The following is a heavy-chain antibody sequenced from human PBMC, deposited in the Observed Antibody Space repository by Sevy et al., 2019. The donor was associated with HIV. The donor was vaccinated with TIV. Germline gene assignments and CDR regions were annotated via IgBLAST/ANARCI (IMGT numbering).Heavy chain of an antibody. D-gene: IGHD6-19*01. J-gene: IGHJ4*02. CDR1: GGSISSSSYY. Sequence: SETLSLTCTVSGGSISSSSYYWGWIRQPPGKGLEWIGSIYYSGSTYYNPSLKSRVTISVDTSKNQFSLKLSSVTAADTAVYYCARHSSGWMRYYFDYWGQGTLVTVSS. CDR3: ARHSSGWMRYYFDY. CDR2: IYYSGST. V-gene: IGHV4-39*01.